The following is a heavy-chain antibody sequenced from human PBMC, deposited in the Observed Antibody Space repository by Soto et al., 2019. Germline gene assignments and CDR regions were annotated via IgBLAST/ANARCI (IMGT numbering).Heavy chain of an antibody. CDR3: AKENIVVVTSGDFDY. CDR1: GFTFSYYA. V-gene: IGHV3-23*01. CDR2: ISGSGDST. J-gene: IGHJ4*02. D-gene: IGHD2-21*02. Sequence: EVQLLESGGGLVQPGGSLRLSCAASGFTFSYYAMSWVRQAPGKGLEWVSAISGSGDSTYSADSVKGRFTISRDNSKNDLYLQMNSLRAEDTAVYYCAKENIVVVTSGDFDYWGQGTLVTVSS.